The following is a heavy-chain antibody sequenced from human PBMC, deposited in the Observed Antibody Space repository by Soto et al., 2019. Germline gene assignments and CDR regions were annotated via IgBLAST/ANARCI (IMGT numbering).Heavy chain of an antibody. CDR2: IYHSGST. J-gene: IGHJ4*02. V-gene: IGHV4-4*02. CDR3: ARDLAAAGTLGY. D-gene: IGHD6-13*01. Sequence: AXXTLSLPCAVSGCSISSSNWRSWARQPPGKGLEWIGEIYHSGSTNYNPSLKSRVTISVDKSKNQFSLKLSYVTAADTAVYYCARDLAAAGTLGYWGQGTLVTVPQ. CDR1: GCSISSSNW.